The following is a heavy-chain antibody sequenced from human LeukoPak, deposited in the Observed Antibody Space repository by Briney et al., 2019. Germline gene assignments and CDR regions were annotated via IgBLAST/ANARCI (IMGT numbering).Heavy chain of an antibody. CDR2: IIPIFGTA. V-gene: IGHV1-69*13. D-gene: IGHD5-18*01. J-gene: IGHJ4*02. CDR1: GGTXSSYA. CDR3: ARAREVGYSYGPIDY. Sequence: GASVKVSCKASGGTXSSYAISWVRQAPGQGLEWMGGIIPIFGTANYAQKFQGRVTITVDESTSTAYMELSSLRSEDTAVYYCARAREVGYSYGPIDYWGQGTLVTVSS.